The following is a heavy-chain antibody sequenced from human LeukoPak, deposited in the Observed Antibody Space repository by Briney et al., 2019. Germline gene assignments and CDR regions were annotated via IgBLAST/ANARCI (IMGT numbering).Heavy chain of an antibody. CDR1: GFTFGSYG. Sequence: GGSLRLSCAASGFTFGSYGMHWVRQAPGKGLEWVTFIRSDGSNKYYADSVKGRFTISRDNAKNTLYLQMNSLRAEDTAVFYCARAEYYYDSSGYYPRYYNYYYMDVWGKGTTVTVSS. V-gene: IGHV3-30*02. CDR3: ARAEYYYDSSGYYPRYYNYYYMDV. D-gene: IGHD3-22*01. J-gene: IGHJ6*03. CDR2: IRSDGSNK.